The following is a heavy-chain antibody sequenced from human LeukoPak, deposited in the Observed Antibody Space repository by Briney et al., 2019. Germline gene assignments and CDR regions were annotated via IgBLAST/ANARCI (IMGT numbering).Heavy chain of an antibody. CDR3: VEENRRNYFYGMDV. D-gene: IGHD1-14*01. CDR2: IRYDGSNK. V-gene: IGHV3-30*02. J-gene: IGHJ6*02. CDR1: GFSFSNSD. Sequence: PGGSLRLSCAASGFSFSNSDMHWVRQAPGKGLEWVAFIRYDGSNKYYEDSVKGRLTISRDNAKNTLFLRMYSLRPEDTAVYYCVEENRRNYFYGMDVWGQGTLVTVSS.